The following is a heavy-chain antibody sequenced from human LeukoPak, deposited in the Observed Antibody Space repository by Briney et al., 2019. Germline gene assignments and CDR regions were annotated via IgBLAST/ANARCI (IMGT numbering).Heavy chain of an antibody. D-gene: IGHD6-13*01. CDR1: GYTFTSYA. CDR3: ASSYSSSYSSSWKYYYYGMDV. CDR2: INAGNGNT. J-gene: IGHJ6*02. Sequence: ASVKVSCKASGYTFTSYAMHWVRQAPGQRLEWMGWINAGNGNTKYSQKFQGRVTITRDTSASTAYMELSSLRSVDTAVYYCASSYSSSYSSSWKYYYYGMDVWGQGTTVTVSS. V-gene: IGHV1-3*01.